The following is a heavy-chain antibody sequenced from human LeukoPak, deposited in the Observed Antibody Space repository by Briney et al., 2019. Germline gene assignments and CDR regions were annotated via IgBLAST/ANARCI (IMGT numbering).Heavy chain of an antibody. J-gene: IGHJ5*02. D-gene: IGHD3-3*01. CDR2: IIPIFGTV. V-gene: IGHV1-69*05. CDR1: GFTFSSYA. CDR3: ARGFRPVGVVIIPGWFDP. Sequence: GGSLRLSCAASGFTFSSYAISWVRQAPGQGLEWMGGIIPIFGTVNYAQKFQGRVTITTDESTSTAYMELSSLRSEDTAVYYCARGFRPVGVVIIPGWFDPWGQGTLVTVSS.